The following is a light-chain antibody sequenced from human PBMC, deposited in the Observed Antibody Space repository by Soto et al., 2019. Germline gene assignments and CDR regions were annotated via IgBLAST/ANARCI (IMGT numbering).Light chain of an antibody. J-gene: IGKJ4*01. CDR2: RAS. CDR3: QQHYTYPLT. V-gene: IGKV1-5*03. Sequence: DIPMTQSPSTLSASVGDRVSVTCRASQTLSSRLAWYQQKPGKAPKLLIYRASNLESGVPSRFSGSGSGTEFTLTISSLQPDDFATYYCQQHYTYPLTFGGGTKVEIK. CDR1: QTLSSR.